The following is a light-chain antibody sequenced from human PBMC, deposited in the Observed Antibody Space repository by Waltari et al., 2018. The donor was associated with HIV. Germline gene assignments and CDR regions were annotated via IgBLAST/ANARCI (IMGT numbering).Light chain of an antibody. CDR1: SNDVGCSNY. CDR3: SSYTSSTTYV. J-gene: IGLJ1*01. V-gene: IGLV2-14*03. CDR2: DVS. Sequence: QSALSQPASVSGSPGQSITISCTGSSNDVGCSNYVSCHHQHPGEAPKLIIHDVSDLPSGISNRFSGSKSGNTASLTISGLQTEDEADYYCSSYTSSTTYVFGTGTRVTVL.